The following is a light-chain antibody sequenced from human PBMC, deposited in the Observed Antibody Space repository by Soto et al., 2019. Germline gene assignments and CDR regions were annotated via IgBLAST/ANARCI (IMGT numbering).Light chain of an antibody. J-gene: IGKJ5*01. Sequence: EMVLTHSPDPLSLSPGEGATLSCRASQSIGGNFLAWYQQRRGQAPRLLIHGASNRATGIPDRFSGSGSGTDFTLTITRLEPEDFAVYYCQQRHMWPITFGQGTRLDI. CDR3: QQRHMWPIT. V-gene: IGKV3D-20*02. CDR2: GAS. CDR1: QSIGGNF.